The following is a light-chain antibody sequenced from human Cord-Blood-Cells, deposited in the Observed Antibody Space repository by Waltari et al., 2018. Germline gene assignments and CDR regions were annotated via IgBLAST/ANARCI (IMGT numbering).Light chain of an antibody. Sequence: QSALTQPPPASGSPGQSATISCTGTSSDVVGYNYVPWYQQHPGKAPKLMIYEVSKRPSGVPDRFSGSKSGNTASLTVSGLQAEDEADYYCSSYAGSNNVVFGGGTKLTVL. V-gene: IGLV2-8*01. J-gene: IGLJ2*01. CDR3: SSYAGSNNVV. CDR2: EVS. CDR1: SSDVVGYNY.